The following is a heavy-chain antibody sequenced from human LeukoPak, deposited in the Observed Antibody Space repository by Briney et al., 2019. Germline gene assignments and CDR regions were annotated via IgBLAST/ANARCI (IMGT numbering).Heavy chain of an antibody. D-gene: IGHD6-19*01. Sequence: GGSLRLSCAASGFTFSSYGMHWVCQAPGKGLEWVAVIWYDGSNKYYADSVKGRFTISRDNSKNTLYLQMNSLRAEDTAVYYCAKENGYSSGCYDYWGQGTLVTVSS. J-gene: IGHJ4*02. CDR1: GFTFSSYG. CDR3: AKENGYSSGCYDY. CDR2: IWYDGSNK. V-gene: IGHV3-33*06.